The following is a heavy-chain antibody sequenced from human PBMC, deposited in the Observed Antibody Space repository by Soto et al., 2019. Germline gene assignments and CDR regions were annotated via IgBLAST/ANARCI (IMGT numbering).Heavy chain of an antibody. CDR1: GFTFSNYA. CDR3: AKNQHAMAHDY. Sequence: GVSLRLSCAASGFTFSNYAMSWVRQAPGKELEWVSSISSSGGSTDYADSVKGRFTISRDNSQNTLNLQMNSLRAEDTAIYFCAKNQHAMAHDYWGPGILVTVSS. CDR2: ISSSGGST. J-gene: IGHJ4*02. V-gene: IGHV3-23*01. D-gene: IGHD2-8*01.